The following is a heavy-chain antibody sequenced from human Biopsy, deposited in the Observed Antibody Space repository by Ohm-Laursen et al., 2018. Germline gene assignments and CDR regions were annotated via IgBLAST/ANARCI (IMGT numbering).Heavy chain of an antibody. CDR3: ARLTGDPSY. V-gene: IGHV4-59*01. D-gene: IGHD7-27*01. J-gene: IGHJ4*02. CDR2: IYYTGHT. CDR1: GGSIKSYY. Sequence: GTPSLTWAVSGGSIKSYYWNWIRQSPGKGLEWIGFIYYTGHTNYNPSLKSRATISVDTSKNQFSLKVISVTAADTAVYYCARLTGDPSYWGQGILVTVSS.